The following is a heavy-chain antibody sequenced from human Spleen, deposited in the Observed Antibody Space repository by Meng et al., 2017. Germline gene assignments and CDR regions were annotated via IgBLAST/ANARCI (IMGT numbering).Heavy chain of an antibody. V-gene: IGHV4-31*01. CDR3: ARAGSSGYLYAFDI. Sequence: SETLSLTCTVSGGSIGSGGYYWSWIRQYPGKGLEWIGYIYYSGSAYYNPSLKSLVTISVDTSKNQFSLKLSSVTAADAAVYYCARAGSSGYLYAFDIWGQGKMV. CDR1: GGSIGSGGYY. CDR2: IYYSGSA. J-gene: IGHJ3*02. D-gene: IGHD3-22*01.